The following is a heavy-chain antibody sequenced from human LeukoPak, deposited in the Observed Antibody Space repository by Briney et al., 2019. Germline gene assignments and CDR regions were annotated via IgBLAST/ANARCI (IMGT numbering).Heavy chain of an antibody. CDR2: ILYDGNNR. CDR3: ARGSTAAAPGWVY. CDR1: GFIFNSFA. Sequence: GGSLRLSCAASGFIFNSFAMHWVRQAPGKGLEWVAIILYDGNNRSYADSVKGRFTISRDNSRNTVHLQIDSLRIEDTGVYYCARGSTAAAPGWVYWGHGTLVTVSS. J-gene: IGHJ4*01. V-gene: IGHV3-30-3*01. D-gene: IGHD6-19*01.